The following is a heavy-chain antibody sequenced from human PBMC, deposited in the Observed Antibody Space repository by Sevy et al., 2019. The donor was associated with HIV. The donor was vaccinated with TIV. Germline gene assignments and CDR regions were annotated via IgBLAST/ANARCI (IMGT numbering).Heavy chain of an antibody. CDR3: ARDQGEPYLGETHFDY. Sequence: ASVKVSCKASGYTFTSYGISWVRQAPGQGLEWMGWISAYSGNTNYAQMLQGRVTMTTDTSTSTAYMELRSLRSDDTAVYYCARDQGEPYLGETHFDYWGQGTLVTVSS. D-gene: IGHD3-10*01. CDR1: GYTFTSYG. CDR2: ISAYSGNT. J-gene: IGHJ4*02. V-gene: IGHV1-18*04.